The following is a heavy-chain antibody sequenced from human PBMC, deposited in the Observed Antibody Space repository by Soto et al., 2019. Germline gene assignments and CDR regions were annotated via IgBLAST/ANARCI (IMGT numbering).Heavy chain of an antibody. Sequence: GGSLRFSCAASGFIFSSYANSWVRQPPGQGLGWVSAISGSGGSTYYAESVKGRFTISRDNSKNTLYLQMNSLRAEDTAVYYCAKTPYYDDSSGYYSSPPWGQGTLVTVSS. D-gene: IGHD3-22*01. CDR2: ISGSGGST. J-gene: IGHJ5*02. V-gene: IGHV3-23*01. CDR1: GFIFSSYA. CDR3: AKTPYYDDSSGYYSSPP.